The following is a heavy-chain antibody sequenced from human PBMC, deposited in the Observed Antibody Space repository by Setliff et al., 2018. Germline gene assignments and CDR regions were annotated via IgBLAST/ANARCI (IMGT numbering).Heavy chain of an antibody. CDR2: VYYSGYT. D-gene: IGHD3-10*01. CDR1: GGSVSSASHY. CDR3: ARVDFTMIQGVIGH. V-gene: IGHV4-39*06. Sequence: PSETLSLTCTVSGGSVSSASHYWGWIRQAPGKGMEWIGSVYYSGYTYYKPSLQSRVTMSVDTSKNQFPLKLTSVTAADTAVYYCARVDFTMIQGVIGHWGQGTLVTVSS. J-gene: IGHJ1*01.